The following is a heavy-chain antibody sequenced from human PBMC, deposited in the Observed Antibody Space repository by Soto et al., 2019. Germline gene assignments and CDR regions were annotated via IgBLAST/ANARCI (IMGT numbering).Heavy chain of an antibody. D-gene: IGHD2-15*01. CDR3: ARDNSGGMLHF. CDR2: IFFSGNT. CDR1: GGSILNGGHY. V-gene: IGHV4-31*03. Sequence: SENLSLTCTVSGGSILNGGHYWTWIRQHPGKGLEWIGRIFFSGNTHYNPALKSRLTFSLDTAKNQFSLKLTSVTAADTAIYYCARDNSGGMLHFSGPATLLTVSS. J-gene: IGHJ4*02.